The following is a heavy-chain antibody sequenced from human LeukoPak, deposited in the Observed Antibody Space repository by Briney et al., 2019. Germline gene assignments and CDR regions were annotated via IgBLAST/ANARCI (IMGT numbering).Heavy chain of an antibody. CDR1: GFTFSSYW. CDR3: ARDSGAYYYDSSGDFDY. V-gene: IGHV3-7*03. J-gene: IGHJ4*02. CDR2: IKQDGSEK. Sequence: GGSLRLSCAASGFTFSSYWMSWVRQAPGKGLEWVANIKQDGSEKYYVDSVEGRFTISRDNAKNSLYLQMNSLRAEDTAVYYCARDSGAYYYDSSGDFDYWGQGTLVTVSS. D-gene: IGHD3-22*01.